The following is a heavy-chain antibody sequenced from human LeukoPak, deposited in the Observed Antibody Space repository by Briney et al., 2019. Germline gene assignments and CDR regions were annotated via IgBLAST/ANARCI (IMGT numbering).Heavy chain of an antibody. J-gene: IGHJ4*02. V-gene: IGHV3-33*01. CDR3: ARDLAAARLDF. D-gene: IGHD6-6*01. CDR1: GFTFSNHG. Sequence: GESLRLSCAASGFTFSNHGTHWVRQAPGKGLEWVANIWYDGSQEYYADTVKGRFTISRDISKNTLYLQMNSLRAEDTAVYYCARDLAAARLDFRGQGTLVTVSS. CDR2: IWYDGSQE.